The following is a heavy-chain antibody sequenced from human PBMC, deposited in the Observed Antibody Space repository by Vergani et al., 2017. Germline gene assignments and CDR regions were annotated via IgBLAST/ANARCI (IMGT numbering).Heavy chain of an antibody. D-gene: IGHD6-19*01. CDR2: ISSSSSYI. J-gene: IGHJ4*02. CDR1: GLIFSNTW. Sequence: DVQLVESGGGLVKPGGSLRLSCAASGLIFSNTWMSWVRQTPGKGLEWVSSISSSSSYIYYADSVKGRFTISRDNAKNSLYLQMNSLRAEDTAVYYCARGHKGYSNGGYWGQGTLVTVSS. V-gene: IGHV3-21*01. CDR3: ARGHKGYSNGGY.